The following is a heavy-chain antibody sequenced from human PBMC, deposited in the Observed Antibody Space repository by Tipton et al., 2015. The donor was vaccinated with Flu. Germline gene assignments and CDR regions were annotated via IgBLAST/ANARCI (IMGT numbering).Heavy chain of an antibody. CDR3: AKDTRMATIDY. CDR2: INSDGRTT. J-gene: IGHJ4*02. CDR1: GFTLSGYW. D-gene: IGHD5-12*01. V-gene: IGHV3-74*01. Sequence: LSLTCVASGFTLSGYWMHWVRQVPGKGLVWVSRINSDGRTTVYADSVKGRFTISRDNAKNTLYLQMNSLRVDDTAVYYCAKDTRMATIDYWGQGVLVTVSS.